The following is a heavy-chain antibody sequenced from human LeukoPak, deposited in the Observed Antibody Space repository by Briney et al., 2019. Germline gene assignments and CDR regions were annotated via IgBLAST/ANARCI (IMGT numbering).Heavy chain of an antibody. V-gene: IGHV1-69*04. CDR2: IIPILGIA. Sequence: ASVKVSCKASGGTISSYAISWVRQAPGQGLEWMGRIIPILGIANYAQKFQGRVTITADKSTSTAYMELSSLRSEDTAVYYCASRRGVIAVADYYFDYWGQGTLVTVSS. J-gene: IGHJ4*02. D-gene: IGHD6-19*01. CDR3: ASRRGVIAVADYYFDY. CDR1: GGTISSYA.